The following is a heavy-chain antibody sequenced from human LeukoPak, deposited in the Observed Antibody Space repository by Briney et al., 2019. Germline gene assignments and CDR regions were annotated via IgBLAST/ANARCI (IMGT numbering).Heavy chain of an antibody. Sequence: GGSLRLSCAASGFTFSSYAMSWVRQAPGKGLEWVSAISGSGSSTYYADSVKGRFTISRDNSKNTLYLQMNSLRGEDTAVYYCAKEITMIVVVIFDYWGQGTLVTVSS. CDR3: AKEITMIVVVIFDY. CDR2: ISGSGSST. CDR1: GFTFSSYA. J-gene: IGHJ4*02. D-gene: IGHD3-22*01. V-gene: IGHV3-23*01.